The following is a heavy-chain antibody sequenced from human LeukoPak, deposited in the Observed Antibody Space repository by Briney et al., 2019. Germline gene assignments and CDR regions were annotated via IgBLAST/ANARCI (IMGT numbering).Heavy chain of an antibody. CDR1: GFTFSSYA. Sequence: GGSLRLSCAASGFTFSSYAMHWVRQAPGKGLEWVAVISYDGSNKYYADSVKGRFTISRDNSKNTLYLQMNSLRAEDTAVYYCARDTDYYDSSGYPGAFDIWGQGTMVTVSS. V-gene: IGHV3-30-3*01. CDR3: ARDTDYYDSSGYPGAFDI. J-gene: IGHJ3*02. CDR2: ISYDGSNK. D-gene: IGHD3-22*01.